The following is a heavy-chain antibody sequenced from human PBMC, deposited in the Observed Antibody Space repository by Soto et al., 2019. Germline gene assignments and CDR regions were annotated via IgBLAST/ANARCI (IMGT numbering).Heavy chain of an antibody. CDR2: IWYDGSNK. CDR1: GFTFSSYG. CDR3: AREQDIVLVPAAYYFDY. V-gene: IGHV3-33*01. J-gene: IGHJ4*02. Sequence: QVQLVESGGGVVQPGRSLRLSCAASGFTFSSYGMHWVRQAPGKGLEWVAVIWYDGSNKYYADSMKGRFTISRDNSKNTLYLQMNSLRAEDTAVYYCAREQDIVLVPAAYYFDYWGQGTLVTVSS. D-gene: IGHD2-2*01.